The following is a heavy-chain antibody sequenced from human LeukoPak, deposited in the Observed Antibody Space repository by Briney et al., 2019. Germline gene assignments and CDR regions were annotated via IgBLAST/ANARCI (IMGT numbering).Heavy chain of an antibody. V-gene: IGHV1-69*05. Sequence: ASVKVSCKASGGTFSSYAISWVRQAPGQGLEWMGGIIPIFGTANYAQKFQGRVTITTDESTSTAYMELSSLRSEDTAVYYCAREGYYYDSSGEFDPWGQGTLVTVSS. D-gene: IGHD3-22*01. CDR1: GGTFSSYA. J-gene: IGHJ5*02. CDR3: AREGYYYDSSGEFDP. CDR2: IIPIFGTA.